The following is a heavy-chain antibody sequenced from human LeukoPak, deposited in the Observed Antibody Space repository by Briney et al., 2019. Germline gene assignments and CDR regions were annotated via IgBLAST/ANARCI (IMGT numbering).Heavy chain of an antibody. CDR3: ARSLVVVAVSYDY. Sequence: ASVKVPCKASGYTFTGYYMHWVRQAPGQGLEWMGWINPNTGGTNYAQKFQGRVTMTRDTSISTAYMELSRLRSDDTAVYYCARSLVVVAVSYDYWGQGTLVTVSS. D-gene: IGHD2-15*01. CDR1: GYTFTGYY. V-gene: IGHV1-2*02. J-gene: IGHJ4*02. CDR2: INPNTGGT.